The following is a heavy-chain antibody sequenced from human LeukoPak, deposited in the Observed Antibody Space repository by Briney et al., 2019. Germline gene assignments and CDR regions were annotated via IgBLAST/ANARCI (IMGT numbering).Heavy chain of an antibody. Sequence: SVKVSCKASGGTFSSYAISWVRQAPGQGLEWMGGIIPIFGTANYAQKFQGRVTITADESTSTAYMELSSLRSEDTAVYYCARVTYGSGTYGAFDYWGQGTLVTVSS. CDR1: GGTFSSYA. D-gene: IGHD3-10*01. CDR3: ARVTYGSGTYGAFDY. CDR2: IIPIFGTA. J-gene: IGHJ4*02. V-gene: IGHV1-69*13.